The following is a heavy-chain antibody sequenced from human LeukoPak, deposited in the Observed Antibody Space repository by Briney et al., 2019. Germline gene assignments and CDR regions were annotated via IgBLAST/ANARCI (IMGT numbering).Heavy chain of an antibody. CDR2: VIPIFGTA. CDR1: GGTFSSYA. D-gene: IGHD6-25*01. Sequence: SVKVSCKASGGTFSSYAISWVRQAPGQGLEWMGGVIPIFGTANYAQKFQGRVTITADESTSTAYMELSSLRSEDTAVYYCAIQRLLQAVFDYWGQGTLVTVSS. J-gene: IGHJ4*02. CDR3: AIQRLLQAVFDY. V-gene: IGHV1-69*13.